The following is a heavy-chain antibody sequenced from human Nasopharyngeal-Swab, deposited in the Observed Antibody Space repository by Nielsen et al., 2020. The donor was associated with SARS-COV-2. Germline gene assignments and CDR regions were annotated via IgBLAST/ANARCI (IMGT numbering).Heavy chain of an antibody. J-gene: IGHJ3*02. CDR2: FDPEDGET. CDR1: GYTLTELS. CDR3: ATSVTMIVVAHDAFDI. Sequence: ASVKVSCKVSGYTLTELSMHWVRQAPGKGLEWMGGFDPEDGETIYAQKFQGRVTMTEDTSTDTAYMELSSLRSEDTAVYYCATSVTMIVVAHDAFDIWGQGTTVTVSS. D-gene: IGHD3-22*01. V-gene: IGHV1-24*01.